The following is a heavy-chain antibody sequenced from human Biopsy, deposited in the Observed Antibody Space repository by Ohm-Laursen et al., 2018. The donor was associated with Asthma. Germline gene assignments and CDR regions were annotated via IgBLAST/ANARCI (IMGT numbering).Heavy chain of an antibody. J-gene: IGHJ5*02. CDR1: GFSLSTSGVG. V-gene: IGHV2-5*02. D-gene: IGHD6-6*01. Sequence: TQTLTLTCTFSGFSLSTSGVGVGWIRQPPGNALEWLALIYWADDKRYNPSLKSRLTLTKATAKNQGVLTMTNMDPGDTVTYYCARQYSSLRGWAFDPWGQGTLVTVSS. CDR3: ARQYSSLRGWAFDP. CDR2: IYWADDK.